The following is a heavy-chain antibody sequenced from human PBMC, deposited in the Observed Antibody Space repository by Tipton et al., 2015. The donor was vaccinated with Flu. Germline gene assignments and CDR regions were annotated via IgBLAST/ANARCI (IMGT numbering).Heavy chain of an antibody. CDR2: IYYSGST. Sequence: LSCTVSGGSISSSSYYWGWIRQPPGKGLEWIGSIYYSGSTYYNPSLKSRVTISVDTSKNQFSLKLSSVTAADTAVYYCARITVRSSGSIYYFDYWGQGTLVTVSS. CDR1: GGSISSSSYY. J-gene: IGHJ4*02. D-gene: IGHD6-19*01. V-gene: IGHV4-39*07. CDR3: ARITVRSSGSIYYFDY.